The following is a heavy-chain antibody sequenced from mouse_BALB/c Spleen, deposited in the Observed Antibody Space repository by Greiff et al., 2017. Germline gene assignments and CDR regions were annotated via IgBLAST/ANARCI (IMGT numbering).Heavy chain of an antibody. CDR3: ARSLTTVVFDY. V-gene: IGHV5-17*02. CDR1: GFTFSSFG. J-gene: IGHJ2*01. Sequence: EVKLVESGGGLVQPGGSRKLSCAASGFTFSSFGMHWVRQAPEKGLEWVAYISSGSSTIYYADTVKGRFTISRDNPKNTLFLQMTSLRSEDTAMYYCARSLTTVVFDYWGQGTTLTVSS. D-gene: IGHD1-1*01. CDR2: ISSGSSTI.